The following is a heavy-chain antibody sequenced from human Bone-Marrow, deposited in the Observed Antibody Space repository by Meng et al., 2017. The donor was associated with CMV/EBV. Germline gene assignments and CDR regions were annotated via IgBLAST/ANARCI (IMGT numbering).Heavy chain of an antibody. V-gene: IGHV1-46*01. CDR2: INPSGGST. D-gene: IGHD3-10*01. J-gene: IGHJ6*02. CDR3: ARSGGDYGSGNYGMDV. CDR1: GYTFTSYY. Sequence: ASVKVSCKASGYTFTSYYMHWVRQAPGQGLEWMGIINPSGGSTSYAQKFQGRVTMTRDTSTSTVYMELSSLRSEDTAVYYCARSGGDYGSGNYGMDVWGQGTTVTVPS.